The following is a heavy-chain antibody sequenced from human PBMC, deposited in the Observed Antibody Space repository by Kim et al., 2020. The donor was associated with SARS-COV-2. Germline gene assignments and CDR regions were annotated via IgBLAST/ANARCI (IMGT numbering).Heavy chain of an antibody. CDR3: ATSTAMVTGGWFDP. Sequence: ASVKVSCKVSGYTLTELSMHWVRQAPGKGLEWMGGFDPEDGETIYAQKFPGRVTMTEDTSTDTAYMELSSLRSEETAVYYCATSTAMVTGGWFDPWGQGTLVTVSS. D-gene: IGHD5-18*01. V-gene: IGHV1-24*01. J-gene: IGHJ5*02. CDR1: GYTLTELS. CDR2: FDPEDGET.